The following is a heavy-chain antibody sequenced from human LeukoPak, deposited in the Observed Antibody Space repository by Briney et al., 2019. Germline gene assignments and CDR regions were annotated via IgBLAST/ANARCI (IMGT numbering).Heavy chain of an antibody. Sequence: AGGSLRLSCAASGFTFSRYWMSWVRQAPGKGLEWVSYISIGGRTQYYADSVKGRFTISRDNAKNSLYLQMNSLRAEDTAVYYCARDLSRYYNDYCGQGTLVTVSS. CDR3: ARDLSRYYNDY. J-gene: IGHJ4*02. V-gene: IGHV3-48*03. CDR2: ISIGGRTQ. CDR1: GFTFSRYW.